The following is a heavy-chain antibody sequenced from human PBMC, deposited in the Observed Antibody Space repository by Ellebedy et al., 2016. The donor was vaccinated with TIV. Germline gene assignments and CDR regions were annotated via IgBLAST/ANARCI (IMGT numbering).Heavy chain of an antibody. CDR2: IYYSGST. V-gene: IGHV4-59*08. J-gene: IGHJ5*02. CDR1: GSSISSYY. D-gene: IGHD1-1*01. Sequence: SETLSLTCTVSGSSISSYYWSWIRQPPGKGLEWIGYIYYSGSTNYNPSLKSRVIMSVDTSKNQFSLKLRSVTAADTAVFYCARHRWNDELAYEDWFDPWGQGTLVTVSS. CDR3: ARHRWNDELAYEDWFDP.